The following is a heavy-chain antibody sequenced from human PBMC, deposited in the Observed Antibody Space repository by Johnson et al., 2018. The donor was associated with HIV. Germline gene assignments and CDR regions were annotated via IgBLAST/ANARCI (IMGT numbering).Heavy chain of an antibody. Sequence: VQLVESGGGLIQPGGSLRLSCAASGFTVSSNYMSWVRQAPGKGLEWVSVIYSGGSTYYADSVKARFTISRDNSKNTLYLQMNSLRAEDTAVYYCARDYYDSSGYYPLGAFDIWGQGTMVTVSS. CDR2: IYSGGST. J-gene: IGHJ3*02. CDR1: GFTVSSNY. CDR3: ARDYYDSSGYYPLGAFDI. D-gene: IGHD3-22*01. V-gene: IGHV3-53*01.